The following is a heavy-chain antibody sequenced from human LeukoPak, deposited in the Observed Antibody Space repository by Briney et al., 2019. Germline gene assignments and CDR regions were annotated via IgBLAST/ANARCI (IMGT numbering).Heavy chain of an antibody. CDR1: GFTFSSYG. CDR2: ISYDGSNK. Sequence: GRSLRLSCAASGFTFSSYGMHWVRQAPGKGLEWVAVISYDGSNKYYADSVKGRFTISRDNSKNTLYLQMNSLRAEDTAVYYCAKVKAHLFDYWGQGTLVTVSS. V-gene: IGHV3-30*18. J-gene: IGHJ4*02. CDR3: AKVKAHLFDY.